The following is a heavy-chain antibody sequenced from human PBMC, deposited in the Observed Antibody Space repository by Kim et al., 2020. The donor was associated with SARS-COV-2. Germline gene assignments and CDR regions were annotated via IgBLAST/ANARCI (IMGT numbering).Heavy chain of an antibody. CDR2: IIPIFGTA. V-gene: IGHV1-69*13. D-gene: IGHD6-13*01. J-gene: IGHJ6*02. Sequence: SVKVSCKASGGTFSNYAISWVRQAPGQGLEWMGGIIPIFGTARYAQKFQGRVRITAVESTSTAYMELSSLRSEDTAVYYCARAGYSSSSSYYHYGMDVWGQGTTVTVSS. CDR3: ARAGYSSSSSYYHYGMDV. CDR1: GGTFSNYA.